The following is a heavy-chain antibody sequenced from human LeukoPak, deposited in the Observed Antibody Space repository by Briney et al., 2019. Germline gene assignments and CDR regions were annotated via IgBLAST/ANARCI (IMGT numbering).Heavy chain of an antibody. CDR2: ISAYNGNT. D-gene: IGHD3-22*01. V-gene: IGHV1-18*01. Sequence: ASVKVSCKASGYTFTSYGISWVRQAPGQGLEWMGWISAYNGNTNYAQKLQGRVTMTTDTSTSTAYMELRSLRSDDTAVYYCVSDSSGYSLDYWGQGTLVTVSS. CDR1: GYTFTSYG. CDR3: VSDSSGYSLDY. J-gene: IGHJ4*02.